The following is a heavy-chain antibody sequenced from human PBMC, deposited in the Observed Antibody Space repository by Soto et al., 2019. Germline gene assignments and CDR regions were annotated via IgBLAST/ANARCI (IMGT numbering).Heavy chain of an antibody. CDR3: AREGHYDYVWGSYRGPPLGYFDY. J-gene: IGHJ4*02. CDR1: GYTFTGYY. CDR2: INPNSGGT. V-gene: IGHV1-2*02. Sequence: ASVKVSCKASGYTFTGYYMHWVRQAPGQGLEWMGWINPNSGGTNYAQKFQGRVTMTRDTSISTAYMELSRLRSDDTAVYYCAREGHYDYVWGSYRGPPLGYFDYWGQGTLVTVSS. D-gene: IGHD3-16*02.